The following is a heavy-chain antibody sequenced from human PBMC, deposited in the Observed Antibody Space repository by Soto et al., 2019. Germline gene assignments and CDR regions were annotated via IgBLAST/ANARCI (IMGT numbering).Heavy chain of an antibody. CDR1: GDSITATEYF. D-gene: IGHD5-18*01. Sequence: PSETLSLTCAVSGDSITATEYFWGWIRQPPGKGLEWIGSIYYTGDTFYNPSFTSRLTISVDTSKNQFSLRLSSVTAADTAVYYCVRRGYSEPFVDWFDPWGRGTVVTVSS. CDR3: VRRGYSEPFVDWFDP. CDR2: IYYTGDT. J-gene: IGHJ5*02. V-gene: IGHV4-39*01.